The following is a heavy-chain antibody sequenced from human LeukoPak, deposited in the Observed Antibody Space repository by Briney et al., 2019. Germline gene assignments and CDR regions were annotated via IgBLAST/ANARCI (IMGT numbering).Heavy chain of an antibody. D-gene: IGHD6-19*01. CDR1: GFTFSSYS. Sequence: PGGSLRLSCAASGFTFSSYSMNWVRQAPGKGLEWVSSISSSSSYIYYADSVKGRFTISRDNAKNSLYLQMNSLRAEDTAVYYCARDLVAVADTYYYYCMDVWGKGTTVTVSS. V-gene: IGHV3-21*01. CDR3: ARDLVAVADTYYYYCMDV. CDR2: ISSSSSYI. J-gene: IGHJ6*03.